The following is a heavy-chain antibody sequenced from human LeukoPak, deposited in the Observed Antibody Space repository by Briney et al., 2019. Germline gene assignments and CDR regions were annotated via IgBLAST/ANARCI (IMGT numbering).Heavy chain of an antibody. V-gene: IGHV3-48*03. D-gene: IGHD3-22*01. CDR1: GFTFSSYE. J-gene: IGHJ5*02. CDR3: ARDSELADSSGYYYGPYNWFDP. CDR2: ISSSGSTI. Sequence: PGGSLRLSCAASGFTFSSYEMNWVRQAPGKGREGGSYISSSGSTIYYADSVKGRFTISRDNAKNSLYLQMNSLRAEDTAVYYCARDSELADSSGYYYGPYNWFDPWGQGTLVTVSS.